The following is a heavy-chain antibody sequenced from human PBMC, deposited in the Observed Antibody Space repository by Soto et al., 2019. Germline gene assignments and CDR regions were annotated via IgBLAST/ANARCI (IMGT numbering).Heavy chain of an antibody. V-gene: IGHV4-59*01. CDR3: ATSLSAVTTDDAFDI. CDR2: IYYSGST. Sequence: SETLSLTCTVSGGSISSYYWSWIRQPPGKGLEWIGYIYYSGSTNYNPSLKSRVTISVDTSKNQFSLKLSSVTAADTAVYYCATSLSAVTTDDAFDIWGQGTMVTVSS. D-gene: IGHD4-17*01. CDR1: GGSISSYY. J-gene: IGHJ3*02.